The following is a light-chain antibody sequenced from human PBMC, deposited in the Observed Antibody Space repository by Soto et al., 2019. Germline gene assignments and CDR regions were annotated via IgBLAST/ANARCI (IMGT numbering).Light chain of an antibody. CDR1: QDINNY. J-gene: IGKJ3*01. Sequence: DIQMTQSPSPLSASVGDTVTITCQASQDINNYLNWYQQKPGKAPKLLIYDASNWETGVPSRFSGSGSGTDFSLTISSLQPEDFATYYCQQYDVLPPFAFGPGTKVDFK. V-gene: IGKV1-33*01. CDR3: QQYDVLPPFA. CDR2: DAS.